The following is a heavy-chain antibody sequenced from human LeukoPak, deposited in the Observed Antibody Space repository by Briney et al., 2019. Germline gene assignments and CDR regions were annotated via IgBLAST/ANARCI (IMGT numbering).Heavy chain of an antibody. V-gene: IGHV5-51*01. D-gene: IGHD3-22*01. Sequence: GESLKISCKASGYTFTNYWIGWVRQMPGKGLEWMGIIYPSDSATRYSPSFQGQVTISVDKSISTAYLQWSSLKASDTAMYYCARRQYDSSGYYSVGLDYWGQGTLVTVSS. CDR3: ARRQYDSSGYYSVGLDY. CDR2: IYPSDSAT. CDR1: GYTFTNYW. J-gene: IGHJ4*02.